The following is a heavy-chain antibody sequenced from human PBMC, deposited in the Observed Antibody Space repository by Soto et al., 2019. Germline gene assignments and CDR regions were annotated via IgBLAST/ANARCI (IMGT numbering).Heavy chain of an antibody. D-gene: IGHD1-1*01. CDR1: GFTVSSNY. J-gene: IGHJ6*02. Sequence: PGGSLRLSCAASGFTVSSNYMSWVRQAPGKGLEWVSVIYSGGSTYYADSVKGRFTISRDNSKNTLYLQMNSLRAEDTAVYYCARLEDYYYGTDVWGQGTTVTGSS. CDR2: IYSGGST. V-gene: IGHV3-53*01. CDR3: ARLEDYYYGTDV.